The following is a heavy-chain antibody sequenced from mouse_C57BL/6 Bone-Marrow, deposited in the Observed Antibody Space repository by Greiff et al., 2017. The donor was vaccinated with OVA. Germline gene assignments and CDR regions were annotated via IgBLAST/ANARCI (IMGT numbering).Heavy chain of an antibody. D-gene: IGHD2-4*01. CDR3: SRWFYYDYDDAY. Sequence: QVQLQQSGPELVKPGASVKISCKASGYAFSSSWMNWVKQRPGKGLEWIGRIYPGDGDTNYNGKFKGKATLTADKSSSTAYMPLSSLTSEDSAVYFCSRWFYYDYDDAYWGQGTLVTVSA. J-gene: IGHJ3*01. CDR2: IYPGDGDT. CDR1: GYAFSSSW. V-gene: IGHV1-82*01.